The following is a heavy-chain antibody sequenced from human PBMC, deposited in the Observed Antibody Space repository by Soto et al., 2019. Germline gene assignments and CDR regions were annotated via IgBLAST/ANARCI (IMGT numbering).Heavy chain of an antibody. D-gene: IGHD1-26*01. Sequence: QVQLHEWGPGVVKPSETLSLTCTVSGGSISGFSWSWIREPSGKGLEWIGYIYDTGSTTYNPSLTSRVTMSVDMSKNQLSLRLTSVTAADTAMYYCARGARSGGYSGSFYEAWGQGALVIISS. CDR3: ARGARSGGYSGSFYEA. J-gene: IGHJ5*02. CDR1: GGSISGFS. CDR2: IYDTGST. V-gene: IGHV4-59*12.